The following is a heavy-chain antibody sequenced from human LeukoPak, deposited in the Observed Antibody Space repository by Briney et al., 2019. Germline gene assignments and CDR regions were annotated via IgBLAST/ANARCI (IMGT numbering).Heavy chain of an antibody. CDR3: AKSPYYYYMDV. V-gene: IGHV3-23*01. J-gene: IGHJ6*03. Sequence: GGSLRLSCEASGVTFSSYAMSWVRQAPGKGLEWVSSISDSGGAADYADSVKGRFTISRDNSKSTLSLHINSLRAEDTAVYYCAKSPYYYYMDVWGKGSTVTVSS. CDR2: ISDSGGAA. CDR1: GVTFSSYA.